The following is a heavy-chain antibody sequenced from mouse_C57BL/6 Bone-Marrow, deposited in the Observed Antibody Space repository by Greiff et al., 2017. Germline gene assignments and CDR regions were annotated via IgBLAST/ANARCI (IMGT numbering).Heavy chain of an antibody. CDR3: ADYYGSCYLYAMDY. CDR2: IYPRSGNT. J-gene: IGHJ4*01. CDR1: GYTFTSYG. Sequence: QVQLQQSGAELARPGASVKLSCKASGYTFTSYGISWVKQRTGQGLEWIGEIYPRSGNTYYKEKFKGKATMTADKSSSTAYMELRSLTSEDSAVYFFADYYGSCYLYAMDYWGQGTTVTVSS. D-gene: IGHD1-1*01. V-gene: IGHV1-81*01.